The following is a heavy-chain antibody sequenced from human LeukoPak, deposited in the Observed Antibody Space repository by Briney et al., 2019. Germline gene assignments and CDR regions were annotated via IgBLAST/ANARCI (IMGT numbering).Heavy chain of an antibody. V-gene: IGHV3-21*01. CDR1: GYTFSSYS. Sequence: GGSLRLSCAASGYTFSSYSMNWVRQAPGKGLEWVSSISSSSSYIYYADSVKGRFTISRDNAKNSLYLQMNSLRAEDTAVYYCARQPIVVIPFVHYWGQATLVTVSS. D-gene: IGHD3-22*01. J-gene: IGHJ4*02. CDR3: ARQPIVVIPFVHY. CDR2: ISSSSSYI.